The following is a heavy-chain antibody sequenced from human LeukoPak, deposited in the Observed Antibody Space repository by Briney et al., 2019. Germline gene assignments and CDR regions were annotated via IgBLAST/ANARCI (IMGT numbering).Heavy chain of an antibody. D-gene: IGHD6-6*01. CDR1: GFTFSLHR. Sequence: PGGSLRLSCAASGFTFSLHRIHWVRQVPGKGLEWISWIETDGTRTGYVASVRGRFTVSRDNAKNTLYLQMNSLRAEDTAIYYCARGLSGYSSSLGYWGQGTLVTVSS. CDR2: IETDGTRT. J-gene: IGHJ4*02. CDR3: ARGLSGYSSSLGY. V-gene: IGHV3-74*01.